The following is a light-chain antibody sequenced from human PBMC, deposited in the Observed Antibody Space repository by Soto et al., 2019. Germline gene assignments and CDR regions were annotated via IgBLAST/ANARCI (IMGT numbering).Light chain of an antibody. CDR2: KIS. J-gene: IGKJ1*01. CDR1: QSLVHSDGNTY. V-gene: IGKV2-24*01. CDR3: MQATQFPWT. Sequence: DIVMTQSPLSSPVTLGQPASISCRSGQSLVHSDGNTYLSWLQQRPGQPPRLLIYKISKRFSGVPDRFSGSGAGTDFTLKISRVEAEDVGIYYCMQATQFPWTFGQGTKVEI.